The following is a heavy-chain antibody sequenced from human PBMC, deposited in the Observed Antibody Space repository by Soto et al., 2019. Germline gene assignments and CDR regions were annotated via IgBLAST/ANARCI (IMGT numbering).Heavy chain of an antibody. V-gene: IGHV4-59*08. J-gene: IGHJ4*02. CDR2: IYYSGST. D-gene: IGHD2-15*01. Sequence: LETMSLTSTVSGGSISSYYWSWIRQPQGKGLEWIGYIYYSGSTNYNPSLKSRVTISVDTSKNQFSLKLSSVTDADTAVYYCARGMLGDCSGGSCPPDYWGQGTLVTVAS. CDR1: GGSISSYY. CDR3: ARGMLGDCSGGSCPPDY.